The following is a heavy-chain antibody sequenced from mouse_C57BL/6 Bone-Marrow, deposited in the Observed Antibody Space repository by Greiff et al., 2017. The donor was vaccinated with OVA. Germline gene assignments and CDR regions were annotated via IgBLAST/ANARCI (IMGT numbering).Heavy chain of an antibody. V-gene: IGHV14-3*01. CDR1: GFNIKNTY. D-gene: IGHD1-1*01. J-gene: IGHJ4*01. Sequence: EVQVVESVAELVRPGASVKLSCTASGFNIKNTYMHWVKQRPEQGLEWIGRIDPANDNTKYAPKFQGKATMTADTSSNTAYLQLSSLSSEDTAVYCCARGDFGSSFYAMDYGGQGTSVTVSS. CDR2: IDPANDNT. CDR3: ARGDFGSSFYAMDY.